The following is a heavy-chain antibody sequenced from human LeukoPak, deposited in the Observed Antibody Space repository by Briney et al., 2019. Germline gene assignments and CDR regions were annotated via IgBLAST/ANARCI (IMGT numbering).Heavy chain of an antibody. J-gene: IGHJ6*03. D-gene: IGHD3-3*01. V-gene: IGHV4-4*07. CDR3: ARDLAPYYDFWSGYYPPIYYYYYMDV. CDR1: GGSISSYY. CDR2: IYTSGST. Sequence: PSETLSLTCTVSGGSISSYYWSWIRQPAGKGLEWIGRIYTSGSTNYNPSLKSRVTMSVDTSKNQFSLKLSSVTAADTAVYYCARDLAPYYDFWSGYYPPIYYYYYMDVWAKGPRSPSP.